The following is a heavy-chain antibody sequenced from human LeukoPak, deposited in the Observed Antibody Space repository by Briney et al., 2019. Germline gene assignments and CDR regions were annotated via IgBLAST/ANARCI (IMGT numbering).Heavy chain of an antibody. CDR3: ARGYGDYDY. Sequence: SETLSLTCTVSGGSISSSSYYWGWIRQPPGKGLEWIGSIYYSGSTYYNPSLKSRVTISVDTSKNQFSLKLSSVTAADTAVYYCARGYGDYDYWGQGTLVTVSS. J-gene: IGHJ4*02. CDR2: IYYSGST. CDR1: GGSISSSSYY. D-gene: IGHD4-17*01. V-gene: IGHV4-39*07.